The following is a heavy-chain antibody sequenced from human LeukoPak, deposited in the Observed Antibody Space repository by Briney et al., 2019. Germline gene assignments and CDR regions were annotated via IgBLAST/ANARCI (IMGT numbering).Heavy chain of an antibody. Sequence: ASVKVSCKASGYTFTGYYMHWVRQAPGQGLEWMGWINPNSGGTNYAQKFQGRVTMTRDTSISTAYMELSRLRSDDTAVYYCARASGCSGGSCYYYFDYWGQGTRVTVSS. J-gene: IGHJ4*02. CDR2: INPNSGGT. V-gene: IGHV1-2*02. D-gene: IGHD2-15*01. CDR1: GYTFTGYY. CDR3: ARASGCSGGSCYYYFDY.